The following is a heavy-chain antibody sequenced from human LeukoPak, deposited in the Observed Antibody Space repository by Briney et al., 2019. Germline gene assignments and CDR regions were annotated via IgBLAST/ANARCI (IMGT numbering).Heavy chain of an antibody. D-gene: IGHD4-17*01. V-gene: IGHV4-34*01. CDR3: ARDIAVGDYAPLNYYYYMDV. CDR1: GGSFSGYY. J-gene: IGHJ6*03. Sequence: PETLSLTCAVYGGSFSGYYWSWIRQPPGKGLEWIGEINHSGSTNYNPSLKSRVTISVDTSKNQFSLKLSSVTAADTAVYYCARDIAVGDYAPLNYYYYMDVWGKGTTVTVSS. CDR2: INHSGST.